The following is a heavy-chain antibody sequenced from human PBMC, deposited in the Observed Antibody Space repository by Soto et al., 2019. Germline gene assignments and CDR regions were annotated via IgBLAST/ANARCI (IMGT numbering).Heavy chain of an antibody. CDR1: GGTFWGYY. V-gene: IGHV4-34*01. Sequence: PSETMYISCAVYGGTFWGYYWTWIRQHQGKGLEWIGEINHSGSTNYNPSLKSRVTISVDTSKNQFSLKLSSVTAADTAVYYCARGRRGYYYYYGMDVWGQGTTVTVSS. CDR3: ARGRRGYYYYYGMDV. CDR2: INHSGST. J-gene: IGHJ6*02.